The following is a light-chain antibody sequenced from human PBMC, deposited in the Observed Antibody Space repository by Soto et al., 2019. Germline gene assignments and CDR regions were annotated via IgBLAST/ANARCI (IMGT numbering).Light chain of an antibody. CDR1: QGISNY. Sequence: DIQMTQSPSSLSASVGDRVTITCRASQGISNYLAWYQQKPGKVPKLLIYAASTVQSGVPSRFSGSGSGTYFTLTISSLQPEDVATYYCQKYNSAPWTFGQGTKVEIK. CDR2: AAS. J-gene: IGKJ1*01. V-gene: IGKV1-27*01. CDR3: QKYNSAPWT.